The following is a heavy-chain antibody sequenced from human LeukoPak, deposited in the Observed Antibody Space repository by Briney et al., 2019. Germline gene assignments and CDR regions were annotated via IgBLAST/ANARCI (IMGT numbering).Heavy chain of an antibody. CDR2: ISYDGSNK. Sequence: GRPLRLSCAASGFTFSSYAMHWVRQAPGKGLEWVAVISYDGSNKYYADSVKGRFTISRDNSKNTLYLQMNSLRAEDTAVYYCASAVTTGAFDYWGQGTLVTVSS. CDR3: ASAVTTGAFDY. V-gene: IGHV3-30*04. D-gene: IGHD4-17*01. J-gene: IGHJ4*02. CDR1: GFTFSSYA.